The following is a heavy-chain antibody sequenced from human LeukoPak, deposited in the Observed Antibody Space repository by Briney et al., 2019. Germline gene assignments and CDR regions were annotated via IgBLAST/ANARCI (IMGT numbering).Heavy chain of an antibody. J-gene: IGHJ6*04. CDR2: IIPIFGSA. CDR3: ARGARCSSTSCYAYYDGMDV. CDR1: GGTFSSYA. Sequence: SVKVYCKASGGTFSSYAISWVRQAPGQGLEWMGGIIPIFGSANYAQKFQGRVTITADESTSTAYMELSSLRSEDTAVYYCARGARCSSTSCYAYYDGMDVWGKGTTVTASS. D-gene: IGHD2-2*01. V-gene: IGHV1-69*01.